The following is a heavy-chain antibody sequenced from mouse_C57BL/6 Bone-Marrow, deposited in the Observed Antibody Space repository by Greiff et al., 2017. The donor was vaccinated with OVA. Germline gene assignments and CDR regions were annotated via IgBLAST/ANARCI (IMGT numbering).Heavy chain of an antibody. CDR1: GYTFTSYT. CDR2: IDPTNDYT. J-gene: IGHJ2*01. V-gene: IGHV1-4*01. Sequence: QVQLQQSGAELARPGASVKMSCKASGYTFTSYTIHWVKQRPGQGLEWIGYIDPTNDYTNSNQKIKGKAKLTADKSSSTAYMQLSSLTSEDSAVYYCTRGYYFDYWGQGTTLTVSS. CDR3: TRGYYFDY.